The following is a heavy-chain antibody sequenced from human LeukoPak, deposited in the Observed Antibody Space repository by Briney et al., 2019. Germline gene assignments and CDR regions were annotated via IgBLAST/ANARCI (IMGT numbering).Heavy chain of an antibody. CDR1: GGSFSGYY. Sequence: SETLSLTCAVYGGSFSGYYWSWIRQPPGKGLEWIGEINHSGSTNYNPSLKSRVTISVDTSKNQFSLKLSSVTAADTAVYYCARGGGVVVVVAATEYYFDYWGQGTLVTVSS. D-gene: IGHD2-15*01. CDR2: INHSGST. CDR3: ARGGGVVVVVAATEYYFDY. J-gene: IGHJ4*02. V-gene: IGHV4-34*01.